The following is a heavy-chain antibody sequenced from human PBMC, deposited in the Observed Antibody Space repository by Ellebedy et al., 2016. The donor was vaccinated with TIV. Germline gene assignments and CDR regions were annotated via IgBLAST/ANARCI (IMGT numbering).Heavy chain of an antibody. CDR3: VRDLREYDW. J-gene: IGHJ1*01. CDR2: ITEYGDTP. V-gene: IGHV3-74*01. Sequence: GESLKISCEASGFIFSNYYMHWVRQAPGKGLEWVARITEYGDTPFYADSVRGRFIISRDNTKNTVFLQMNSPRAEDTAHYYCVRDLREYDWWGQGTLVTVSS. CDR1: GFIFSNYY. D-gene: IGHD3-9*01.